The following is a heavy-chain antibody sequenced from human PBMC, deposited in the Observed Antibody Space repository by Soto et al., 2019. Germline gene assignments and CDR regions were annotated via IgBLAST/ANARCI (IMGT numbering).Heavy chain of an antibody. CDR3: ARDLAFDAFDI. CDR1: GFTFDDYA. J-gene: IGHJ3*02. V-gene: IGHV3-9*01. CDR2: ISWNSGSI. Sequence: GGSLRLSCAASGFTFDDYAMHWVRQAPGKGLEWVSGISWNSGSIGYADSVKGRFTISRDNAKNSLYLQMNSLRAEDTAVYFCARDLAFDAFDIWGQGTMVTVSS.